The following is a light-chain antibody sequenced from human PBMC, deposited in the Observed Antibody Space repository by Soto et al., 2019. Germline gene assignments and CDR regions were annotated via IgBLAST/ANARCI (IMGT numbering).Light chain of an antibody. CDR3: ASYAGNXNFV. Sequence: QSLLTQPPSASGSPGQSVTISCTGTSSDVCGYNYVSWYQQHPGKAPKLIIFEVSKRPSGVPDRFSGSKSGNTASLTVSGLQAEDEADFQCASYAGNXNFVFGTGTKVXVX. V-gene: IGLV2-8*01. CDR1: SSDVCGYNY. J-gene: IGLJ1*01. CDR2: EVS.